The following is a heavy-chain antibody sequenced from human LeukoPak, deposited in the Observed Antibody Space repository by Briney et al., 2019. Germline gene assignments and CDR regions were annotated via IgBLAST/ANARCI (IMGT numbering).Heavy chain of an antibody. CDR2: IIPIFDTA. J-gene: IGHJ5*02. CDR1: GGTFSSYA. V-gene: IGHV1-69*05. CDR3: ARGAATDYDYVLESYRYSHWFDP. Sequence: SVKVSXKASGGTFSSYAISWVRQAPGQGLEWMGGIIPIFDTANYAQKFQGRVTITTDESTSTAYMELSSLRSEDTAVYYCARGAATDYDYVLESYRYSHWFDPWGQGTLVTVSS. D-gene: IGHD3-16*02.